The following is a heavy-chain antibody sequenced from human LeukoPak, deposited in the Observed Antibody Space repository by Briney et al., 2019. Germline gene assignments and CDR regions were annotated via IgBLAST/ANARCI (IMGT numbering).Heavy chain of an antibody. V-gene: IGHV3-30*01. D-gene: IGHD3-22*01. CDR1: GFTFSSYA. CDR2: ISYDGSNK. CDR3: ARDRSYYYDSSGYYSWNWFDP. Sequence: PGGSLRLSCAASGFTFSSYAMHWVRQAPGKGLEWVAVISYDGSNKYYADSVKGRFTISRDNSKNTLYLQMNSLRAEGTAVYYCARDRSYYYDSSGYYSWNWFDPWGQGTLVTVSS. J-gene: IGHJ5*02.